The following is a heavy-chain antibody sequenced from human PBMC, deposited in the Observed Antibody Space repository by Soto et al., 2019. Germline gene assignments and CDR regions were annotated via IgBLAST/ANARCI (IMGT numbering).Heavy chain of an antibody. J-gene: IGHJ2*01. V-gene: IGHV1-18*01. D-gene: IGHD2-2*01. CDR3: ARGVVVVPAAMNWCFDL. Sequence: ASVKVSCKASGYTFTSYGISWVRQAPGQGLEWMGWISAYNGNTNYAQKLQGRVTMTTDTSTSTAYMELRSRRSDDTAVYYCARGVVVVPAAMNWCFDLWGRGTLVTVSS. CDR2: ISAYNGNT. CDR1: GYTFTSYG.